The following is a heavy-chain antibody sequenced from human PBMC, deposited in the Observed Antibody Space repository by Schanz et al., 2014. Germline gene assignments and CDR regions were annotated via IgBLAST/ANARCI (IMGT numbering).Heavy chain of an antibody. Sequence: VQLVESGGGLVQPGGSLRLSCAASGFTFDPYAMHWLRQSPGKGLEWVAVISDDGSNHYYPDSVKGRFTISRDNSKNTLYLQMNSLRVEDTAVYYCARVVVVTANWFDPWGQGTLVSVSS. D-gene: IGHD2-21*02. V-gene: IGHV3-30*03. J-gene: IGHJ5*02. CDR2: ISDDGSNH. CDR3: ARVVVVTANWFDP. CDR1: GFTFDPYA.